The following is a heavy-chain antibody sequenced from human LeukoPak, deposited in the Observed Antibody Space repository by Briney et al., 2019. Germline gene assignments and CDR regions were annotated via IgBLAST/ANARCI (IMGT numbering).Heavy chain of an antibody. CDR1: GGSISSGSYY. Sequence: KSSQTLSLTCTVSGGSISSGSYYWSWIRQPAGKGLEWIGRIYTSGSTNYNPSLKSRVTISVDTSKNQFSLKLSSVTAADTAVYYCAGAKLWFGVGRDYYYYMDVWGKGTTVTVSS. CDR3: AGAKLWFGVGRDYYYYMDV. V-gene: IGHV4-61*02. CDR2: IYTSGST. J-gene: IGHJ6*03. D-gene: IGHD3-10*01.